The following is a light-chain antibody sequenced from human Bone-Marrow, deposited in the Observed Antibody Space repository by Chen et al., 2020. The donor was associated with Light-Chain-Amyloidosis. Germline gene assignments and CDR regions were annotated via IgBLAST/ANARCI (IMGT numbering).Light chain of an antibody. V-gene: IGLV3-25*03. Sequence: SYELTQPPSVSVSPGQTARITCSGDDLPTKYAFWYQQKPGQAPVLVIHRDTERPSAVSERFSGSSSGTTATLNLSGVQAEDEADYHCQSADSSGTYEVIFGGGTTLTVL. CDR3: QSADSSGTYEVI. J-gene: IGLJ2*01. CDR1: DLPTKY. CDR2: RDT.